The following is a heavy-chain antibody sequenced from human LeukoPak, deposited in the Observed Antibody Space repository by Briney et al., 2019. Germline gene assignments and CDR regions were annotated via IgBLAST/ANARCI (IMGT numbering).Heavy chain of an antibody. CDR2: VFHSGST. D-gene: IGHD1-26*01. J-gene: IGHJ4*02. V-gene: IGHV4-39*01. CDR3: ARQRGGSWVNDY. Sequence: PSETLSLTCTVSDASISSSYFYRSWIRQPPGKGLEWIGNVFHSGSTHYSPSLKSRVTISVDTSRKQFSLRLSAATAADTAVYYCARQRGGSWVNDYWGQGTLVTVSS. CDR1: DASISSSYFY.